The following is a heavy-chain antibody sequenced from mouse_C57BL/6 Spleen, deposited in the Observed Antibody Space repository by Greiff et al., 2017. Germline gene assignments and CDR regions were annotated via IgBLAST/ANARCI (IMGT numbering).Heavy chain of an antibody. CDR2: INPSSGYT. D-gene: IGHD3-1*01. Sequence: LVESGAELARPGASVKMSCKASGYTFTSYTMHWVKQRPGQGLEWIGYINPSSGYTKYNQKVKDKATLTADKSSSTAYMQLSSLTSEDSAVYYCARSGLYYFDYWGQGTTLTVSS. V-gene: IGHV1-4*01. J-gene: IGHJ2*01. CDR3: ARSGLYYFDY. CDR1: GYTFTSYT.